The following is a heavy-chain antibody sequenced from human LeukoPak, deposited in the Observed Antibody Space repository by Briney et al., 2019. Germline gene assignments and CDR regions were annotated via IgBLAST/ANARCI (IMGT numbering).Heavy chain of an antibody. CDR2: IGSDGTRL. Sequence: GGSLRLSCLVSGLKFSSDAMNWVRQAPGKGLEWLANIGSDGTRLYADSVKGRFTISRDNAENSVYLQMNSLRGEDTAVYFCARDVHGAGSYLPDYMDVWGKGTTVTVS. V-gene: IGHV3-48*01. CDR3: ARDVHGAGSYLPDYMDV. D-gene: IGHD3-10*01. J-gene: IGHJ6*03. CDR1: GLKFSSDA.